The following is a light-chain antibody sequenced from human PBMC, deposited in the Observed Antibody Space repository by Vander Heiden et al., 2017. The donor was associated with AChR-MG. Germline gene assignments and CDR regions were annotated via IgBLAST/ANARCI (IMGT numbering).Light chain of an antibody. CDR2: GNS. J-gene: IGLJ3*02. CDR1: SANIGAGYD. Sequence: QTVLTQPPSLSGAPGPRVPISCTGSSANIGAGYDVHWYQQLPGTAPKLLIYGNSNRPSGVPDRFSGSKSGTSASLAITGLQAEDEADYYCQSYDSSLSGWVFGGGTKLTVL. V-gene: IGLV1-40*01. CDR3: QSYDSSLSGWV.